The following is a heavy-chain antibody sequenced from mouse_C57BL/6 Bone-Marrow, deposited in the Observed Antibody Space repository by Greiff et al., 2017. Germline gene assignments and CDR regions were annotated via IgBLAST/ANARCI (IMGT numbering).Heavy chain of an antibody. Sequence: ESGPGLVKPSQSLSLTCSVTGYSITSGYYWNWLRQFPGNKLEWMGYISYDGSNNYNPSLKNRISITRDTSKNQFFLKLNSVTTEDTATYYCAREPLDYGGQGTTLTVSS. CDR1: GYSITSGYY. J-gene: IGHJ2*01. CDR2: ISYDGSN. V-gene: IGHV3-6*01. CDR3: AREPLDY.